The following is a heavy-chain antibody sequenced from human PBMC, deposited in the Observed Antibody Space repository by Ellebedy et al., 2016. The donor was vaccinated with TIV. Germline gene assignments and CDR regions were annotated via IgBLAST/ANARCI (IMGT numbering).Heavy chain of an antibody. D-gene: IGHD4/OR15-4a*01. V-gene: IGHV3-13*01. CDR3: ARAKSGFDY. CDR2: ITSPGDT. J-gene: IGHJ4*02. Sequence: GESLKISCAASGFTFSSHDLPWVRQPPGKGLEWVSGITSPGDTYYLGPVKGRFIISRDSAKNSLYLQMNSLRAEDTAVYYCARAKSGFDYWGQGALATVSS. CDR1: GFTFSSHD.